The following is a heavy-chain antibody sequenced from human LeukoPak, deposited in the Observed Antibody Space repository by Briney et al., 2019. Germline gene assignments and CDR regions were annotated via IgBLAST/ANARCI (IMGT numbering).Heavy chain of an antibody. CDR1: GGSFSGYY. CDR3: ARGIVGATDFDY. D-gene: IGHD1-26*01. J-gene: IGHJ4*02. V-gene: IGHV4-34*01. Sequence: SETLSLTCAVYGGSFSGYYWSWIRQPPGKRLEWIGEINHSGSTNYNPSLKSRVTISVDTSKNQFSLKLSSVTAADTAVYYCARGIVGATDFDYWGQGTLVTVSS. CDR2: INHSGST.